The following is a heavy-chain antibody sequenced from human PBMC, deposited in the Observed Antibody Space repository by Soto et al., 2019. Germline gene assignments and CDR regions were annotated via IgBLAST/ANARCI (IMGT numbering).Heavy chain of an antibody. V-gene: IGHV1-3*01. J-gene: IGHJ4*02. D-gene: IGHD2-21*01. CDR3: ARGPEVIDY. Sequence: ASVKVSCKASGYTVTSFAMHWVRQAPGQRLEWLGWINAGNGNTKYSQKFQGRVTITRDTSASTAYMELSSLRSDDTAVYYCARGPEVIDYWGQGTLVTVSS. CDR2: INAGNGNT. CDR1: GYTVTSFA.